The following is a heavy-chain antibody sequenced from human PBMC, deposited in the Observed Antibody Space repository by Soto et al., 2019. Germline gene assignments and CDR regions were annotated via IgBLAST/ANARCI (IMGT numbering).Heavy chain of an antibody. V-gene: IGHV3-33*01. CDR2: IWYDGSNK. Sequence: PGGSLRLSCAASGFTFSSYGMHWVRQAPGKGLEWVAVIWYDGSNKYYADSVKGRFTISRDNSKNTLYLQMNSLRAEDTAVYYCASLTEHYYGSGSYYTAPEDDAFDIWAQGTMVNVSS. D-gene: IGHD3-10*01. J-gene: IGHJ3*02. CDR3: ASLTEHYYGSGSYYTAPEDDAFDI. CDR1: GFTFSSYG.